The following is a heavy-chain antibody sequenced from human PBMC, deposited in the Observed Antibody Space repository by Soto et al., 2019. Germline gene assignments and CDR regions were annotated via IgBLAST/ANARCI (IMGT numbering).Heavy chain of an antibody. CDR2: IYYSGST. CDR1: GGSISSGGYY. V-gene: IGHV4-31*03. D-gene: IGHD3-22*01. Sequence: SETLSLTCTVSGGSISSGGYYWSWIRQHPGKGLEWIGYIYYSGSTYYNPSLKSRVTISVDTSRNQFSLKLSSVTAADTAVYYCARDRRYYDSSGYSSFDYWGQGTLVTVSS. J-gene: IGHJ4*02. CDR3: ARDRRYYDSSGYSSFDY.